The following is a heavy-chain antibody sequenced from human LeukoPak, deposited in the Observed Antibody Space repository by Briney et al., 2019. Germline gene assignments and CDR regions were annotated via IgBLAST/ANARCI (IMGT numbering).Heavy chain of an antibody. J-gene: IGHJ5*02. Sequence: ASVKVSCEASGYTFTSYYMHWVRQASGQGLEWMGLINPTGGSTGYAQKFQGRVTMTRDMSTSTDYMELSSLRSEDTAIYYCARDNSVGDNAWWFDPWGQGTLVTVSS. CDR1: GYTFTSYY. CDR2: INPTGGST. D-gene: IGHD1-26*01. CDR3: ARDNSVGDNAWWFDP. V-gene: IGHV1-46*01.